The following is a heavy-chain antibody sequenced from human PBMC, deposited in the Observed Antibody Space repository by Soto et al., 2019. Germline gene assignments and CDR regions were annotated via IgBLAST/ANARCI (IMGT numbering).Heavy chain of an antibody. Sequence: PSETLSLTCAVSGGSISSGDYSWNWIRQPPGKGLEWIGYIYYGGSTYYNPSLQSRVTMSVDRSRNQFSLKLNSATAADTAVYYCARVRREYDNSGPVDYWGQGTLVTVSS. J-gene: IGHJ4*02. V-gene: IGHV4-30-2*01. CDR3: ARVRREYDNSGPVDY. D-gene: IGHD3-22*01. CDR1: GGSISSGDYS. CDR2: IYYGGST.